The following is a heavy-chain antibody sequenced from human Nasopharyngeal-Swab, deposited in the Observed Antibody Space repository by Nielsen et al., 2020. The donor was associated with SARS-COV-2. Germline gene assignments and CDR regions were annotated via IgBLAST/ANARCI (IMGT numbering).Heavy chain of an antibody. CDR1: GFTFSSYG. J-gene: IGHJ6*03. CDR2: IWYDGSNK. V-gene: IGHV3-33*01. CDR3: ARGSGITMVRGVINGYYYYYMDV. D-gene: IGHD3-10*01. Sequence: GESLKISCAASGFTFSSYGMHWVRQAPGKGLEWVAVIWYDGSNKYYADSVKGRFTISRDNSKNTLYLQMNSLRAEDTAVYYCARGSGITMVRGVINGYYYYYMDVWGKGTTVTVSS.